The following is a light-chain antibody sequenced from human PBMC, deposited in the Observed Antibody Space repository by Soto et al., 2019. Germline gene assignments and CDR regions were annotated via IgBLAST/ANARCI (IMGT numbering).Light chain of an antibody. CDR1: QSISNY. CDR3: QQSYSTPLT. J-gene: IGKJ3*01. V-gene: IGKV1-39*01. CDR2: AAS. Sequence: DIQMTQSPSSLSASVGDRVTITCRASQSISNYLHWYQQKPGKAPKLLIYAASSLQGDVPSRFSASGSGTDFTLTISSLQPDAFATYYCQQSYSTPLTFGPGTKVDIK.